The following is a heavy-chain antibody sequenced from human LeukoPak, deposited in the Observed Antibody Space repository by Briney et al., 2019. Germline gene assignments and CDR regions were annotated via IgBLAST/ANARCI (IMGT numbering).Heavy chain of an antibody. CDR2: IYTSGST. Sequence: PSETLSLTCTVSGGSISNYYWSWIRQPAGKGLEWIGRIYTSGSTNYNPSLKSRVTLSVDTSKNQFSLKLSSVTAADTAVYYCARERYFGSGSLLSSYGMAVWGKGTPVTASS. J-gene: IGHJ6*04. V-gene: IGHV4-4*07. CDR1: GGSISNYY. CDR3: ARERYFGSGSLLSSYGMAV. D-gene: IGHD3-10*01.